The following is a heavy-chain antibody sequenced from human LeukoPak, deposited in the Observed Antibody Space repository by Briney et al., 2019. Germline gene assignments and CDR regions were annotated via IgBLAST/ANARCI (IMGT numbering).Heavy chain of an antibody. J-gene: IGHJ6*03. CDR3: AKRSLAVAGTNYYYYYMDV. CDR1: GFTFSSYS. V-gene: IGHV3-21*04. D-gene: IGHD6-19*01. Sequence: GGSLRLSCAASGFTFSSYSMNWVRQAPGKGLEWVSSISSSSSYIYYADSVKGRFTISRDNAKNSLYLQMNSLRAEDTAVYYCAKRSLAVAGTNYYYYYMDVWGKGTTVTISS. CDR2: ISSSSSYI.